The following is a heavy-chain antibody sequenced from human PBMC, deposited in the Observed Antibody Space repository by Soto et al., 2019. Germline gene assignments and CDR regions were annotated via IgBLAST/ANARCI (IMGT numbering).Heavy chain of an antibody. D-gene: IGHD3-10*01. J-gene: IGHJ4*02. CDR1: GYTFTSYG. CDR2: ISGYNGNT. V-gene: IGHV1-18*01. Sequence: QVQLVQSGAEVKKPGASVKVSCKASGYTFTSYGISWVRQDPGQGLERMGWISGYNGNTKYAQKLQGRVTMTKATSTSTAYMALRSLRSDDTSVYYCARDRGGQIVDYSGQVTLVTVSS. CDR3: ARDRGGQIVDY.